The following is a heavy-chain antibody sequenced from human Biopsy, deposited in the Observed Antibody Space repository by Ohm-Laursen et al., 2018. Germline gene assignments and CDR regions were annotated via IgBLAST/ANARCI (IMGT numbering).Heavy chain of an antibody. D-gene: IGHD1-26*01. J-gene: IGHJ4*02. CDR2: IIPIPNVA. CDR3: ARDALGGGSYRFFY. Sequence: ASVKVSCKASGGTFTNYAISWVRQAPGQGLEWMGGIIPIPNVATYAQKFQGRITITADESTSTAYMELSSLRSDDTAVYYCARDALGGGSYRFFYWGQGSLVTVSS. V-gene: IGHV1-69*10. CDR1: GGTFTNYA.